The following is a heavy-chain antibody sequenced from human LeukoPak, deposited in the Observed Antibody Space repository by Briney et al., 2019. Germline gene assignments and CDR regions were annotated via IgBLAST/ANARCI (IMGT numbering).Heavy chain of an antibody. D-gene: IGHD3-10*01. CDR1: GGSISSSSYY. CDR2: IYYSGST. V-gene: IGHV4-39*07. J-gene: IGHJ4*02. CDR3: ARNPTLANYGSGSYYHFDY. Sequence: SETLSLTCTVSGGSISSSSYYWGWIRQPPGKGLEWIGSIYYSGSTNYNPSLKSRVTISVDKSKNQFSLKLSSVTAADTAVYYCARNPTLANYGSGSYYHFDYWGQGTLVTVSS.